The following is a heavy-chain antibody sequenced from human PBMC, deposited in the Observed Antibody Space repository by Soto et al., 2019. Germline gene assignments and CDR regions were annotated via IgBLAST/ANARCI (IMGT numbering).Heavy chain of an antibody. CDR2: ISAYNGNT. J-gene: IGHJ6*02. Sequence: AAVKVSCKASGYTFTRYGIRWGRQAPGQGLEWMGWISAYNGNTNYAQKLQGRVTMTTDTSTSTAYMELRSLRSDDTAVYYCASYIVVLPAASGYYYYYGMDVWGQVSTVTVSS. D-gene: IGHD2-2*01. CDR1: GYTFTRYG. CDR3: ASYIVVLPAASGYYYYYGMDV. V-gene: IGHV1-18*01.